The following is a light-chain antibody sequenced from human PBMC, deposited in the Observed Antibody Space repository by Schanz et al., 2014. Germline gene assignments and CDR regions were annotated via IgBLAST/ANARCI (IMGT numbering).Light chain of an antibody. V-gene: IGKV3-20*01. Sequence: EIALTQSPGTLSLSPGERATLSCRASQSVPSNFLAWYQQKPGQAPRLLIYDSSTRATGIPDRFSGSGSGTDFTLTISRLEPEDFAVYYCQQYGSSPRTFGQGTKVEIK. CDR3: QQYGSSPRT. CDR2: DSS. J-gene: IGKJ1*01. CDR1: QSVPSNF.